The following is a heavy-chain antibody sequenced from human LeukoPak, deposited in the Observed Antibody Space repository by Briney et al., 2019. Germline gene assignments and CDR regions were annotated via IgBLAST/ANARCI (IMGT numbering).Heavy chain of an antibody. CDR3: ATDYGDYEDYYYGMDV. CDR1: GFTVSSNY. Sequence: PGGALRLSCAASGFTVSSNYMSWVRQAPGKGLEWVSVIYSGGSTYYADSVKGRFTISRDNSKNTLYLQMNSLRAEDTAVYYCATDYGDYEDYYYGMDVWGQGTTVTVSS. D-gene: IGHD4-17*01. V-gene: IGHV3-66*01. CDR2: IYSGGST. J-gene: IGHJ6*02.